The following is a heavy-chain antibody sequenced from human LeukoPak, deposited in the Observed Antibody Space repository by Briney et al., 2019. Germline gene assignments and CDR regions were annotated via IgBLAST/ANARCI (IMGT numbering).Heavy chain of an antibody. Sequence: GGSLRLSCAASGFTFNTYGMSWVRQAPGKGLEWVSAISGSGGSTYYADSVKGRFTISRDNSKNTLYLQMNSLRAEDTAVYYCASHGINHYGDPRGYFDYWGQGTLVTVSS. CDR2: ISGSGGST. D-gene: IGHD4-17*01. CDR3: ASHGINHYGDPRGYFDY. CDR1: GFTFNTYG. V-gene: IGHV3-23*01. J-gene: IGHJ4*02.